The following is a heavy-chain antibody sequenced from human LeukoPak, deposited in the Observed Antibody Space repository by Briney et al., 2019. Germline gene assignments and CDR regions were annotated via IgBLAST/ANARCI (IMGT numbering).Heavy chain of an antibody. J-gene: IGHJ4*02. D-gene: IGHD6-19*01. CDR2: ISRSGDST. CDR3: AKDLGYYSSGWYYFDY. CDR1: GFTFSSYA. V-gene: IGHV3-23*01. Sequence: PEGSLRLSCAASGFTFSSYAMSWVRQAPGKGLEWVSTISRSGDSTYYADSVKGRFTISRDNSKNTLYLQMNSLRAEDTAVYCCAKDLGYYSSGWYYFDYWGQGTLVTVSS.